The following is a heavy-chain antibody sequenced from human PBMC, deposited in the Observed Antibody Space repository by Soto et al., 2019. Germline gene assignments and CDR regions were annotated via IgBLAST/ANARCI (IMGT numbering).Heavy chain of an antibody. CDR2: ISGYDGNT. Sequence: QVQLVQSGAEVKKPGASVKVSCKAPGYTFTRYGISWVRQAPGQGLEWVGWISGYDGNTDSAHKFRGRVTMTTDTSTNTAYMDLRSLRSDDTAVYYCARHNSQWPNWFDPWGQGTPVTVSS. CDR3: ARHNSQWPNWFDP. CDR1: GYTFTRYG. D-gene: IGHD1-1*01. V-gene: IGHV1-18*01. J-gene: IGHJ5*02.